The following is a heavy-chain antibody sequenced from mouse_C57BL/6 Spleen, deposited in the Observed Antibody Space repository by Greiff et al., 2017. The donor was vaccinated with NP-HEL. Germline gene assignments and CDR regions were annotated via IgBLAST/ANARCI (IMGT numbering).Heavy chain of an antibody. J-gene: IGHJ4*01. CDR3: ARYYGSSYEDAMDY. D-gene: IGHD1-1*01. V-gene: IGHV2-9-1*01. CDR1: GFSLTSYA. Sequence: VKLVESGPGLVAPSQSLSITCTVSGFSLTSYAISWVRQPPGKGLEWLGVIWTGGGTNYNSALKSRLSISKDNSKIQVFLKMNSLQTDDTARYYCARYYGSSYEDAMDYWGQGTSVTVSS. CDR2: IWTGGGT.